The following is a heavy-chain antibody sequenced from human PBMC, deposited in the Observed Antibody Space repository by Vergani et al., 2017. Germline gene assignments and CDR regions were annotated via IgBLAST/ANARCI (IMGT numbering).Heavy chain of an antibody. V-gene: IGHV5-51*01. CDR1: EYSFGNYW. D-gene: IGHD1-1*01. CDR2: IYPADSDT. Sequence: EVELVQSGPEMRKPGESLKISCKGSEYSFGNYWIGWVRQRPGKGLEWMGIIYPADSDTRYSPSFQGQVTISADKSISTAVLQWDSLKASDTALYYCARHTTYTDSWGQGTLVTVSS. J-gene: IGHJ4*02. CDR3: ARHTTYTDS.